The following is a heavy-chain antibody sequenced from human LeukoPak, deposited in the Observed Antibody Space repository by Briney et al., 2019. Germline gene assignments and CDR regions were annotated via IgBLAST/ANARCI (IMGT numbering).Heavy chain of an antibody. D-gene: IGHD6-6*01. Sequence: GGSLRLSCAASGFTFNSYNMNWVRQATGKGLEWVSYISIRKSTIYYAESVKGRFTISRDSAKTSLFLQMNCLRDEDTAVYYCARAYSSSSGRDAFDSWGLGTLVTVSS. CDR1: GFTFNSYN. CDR2: ISIRKSTI. J-gene: IGHJ3*02. V-gene: IGHV3-48*02. CDR3: ARAYSSSSGRDAFDS.